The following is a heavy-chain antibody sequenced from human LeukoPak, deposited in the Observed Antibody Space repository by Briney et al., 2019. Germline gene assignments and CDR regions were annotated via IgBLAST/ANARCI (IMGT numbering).Heavy chain of an antibody. Sequence: SQTLSLTCTVSGGSISGGSYYWSWIRQPAGTGLEWIGRIYTSGSTNYNPSLKSRVTISVDTSKNQFSLKLSSVTAADTAVYYCARGLREQWLVNGPFDYWGQGTLVTVSS. CDR3: ARGLREQWLVNGPFDY. J-gene: IGHJ4*02. CDR1: GGSISGGSYY. D-gene: IGHD6-19*01. V-gene: IGHV4-61*02. CDR2: IYTSGST.